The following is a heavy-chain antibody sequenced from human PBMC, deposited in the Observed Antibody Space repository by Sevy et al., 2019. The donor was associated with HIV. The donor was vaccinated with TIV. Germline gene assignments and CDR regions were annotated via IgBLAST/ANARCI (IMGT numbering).Heavy chain of an antibody. Sequence: GGSLRLSCAASQFTFSNFAMTWVRQAPGKGLEWVSGIAIRGDKTYYADSVKGRFTVSRDNGRNTLYLQMNDLRVEDTAMYYCARCDTTGWYDIHNWGQGTLVTVSS. CDR1: QFTFSNFA. J-gene: IGHJ1*01. CDR2: IAIRGDKT. V-gene: IGHV3-23*01. CDR3: ARCDTTGWYDIHN. D-gene: IGHD6-19*01.